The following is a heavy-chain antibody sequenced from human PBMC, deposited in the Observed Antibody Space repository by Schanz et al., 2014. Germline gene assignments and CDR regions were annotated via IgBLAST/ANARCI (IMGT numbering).Heavy chain of an antibody. J-gene: IGHJ4*02. CDR2: FDAHDGRA. CDR1: GFSFGNYG. D-gene: IGHD2-8*02. Sequence: EVHLLDSGGGLVQPGGSLRLSCEASGFSFGNYGMSWVRQAPGKGLEWVSGFDAHDGRAYYADSAKGRFTISRDNSKSSLYVEMNSLRVEDTAVYYCAKTLFPGGTQTLDNWGRGTLVTVSS. CDR3: AKTLFPGGTQTLDN. V-gene: IGHV3-23*01.